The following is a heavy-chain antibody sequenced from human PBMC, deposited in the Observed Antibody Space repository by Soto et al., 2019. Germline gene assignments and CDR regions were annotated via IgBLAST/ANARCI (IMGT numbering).Heavy chain of an antibody. CDR2: IYYIGGT. J-gene: IGHJ5*02. CDR1: GGSISSGGYY. Sequence: QVQLQESGPGLVKPSQTLSLTCTVSGGSISSGGYYWSWIRLHPGKGLEWIGYIYYIGGTYYNPSLKSRVTISVDTSKNQFSLKLSSVTAADTAVYYCAREEGGGYDHRRFDPWGQGTLVTVSS. V-gene: IGHV4-31*03. CDR3: AREEGGGYDHRRFDP. D-gene: IGHD5-12*01.